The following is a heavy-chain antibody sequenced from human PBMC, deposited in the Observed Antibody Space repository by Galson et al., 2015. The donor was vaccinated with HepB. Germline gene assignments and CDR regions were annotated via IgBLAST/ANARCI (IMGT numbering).Heavy chain of an antibody. J-gene: IGHJ6*03. Sequence: SLRLSCAASGFTFNRYWMSWVRQAPGKGLEWVANIKHDAIERYYVDSVKGRFTISRDYTKNSLYLQMNSLRAEDTAVYCCARGVVRGGGTYYFYYYMDVWGKGTAVTVSS. CDR1: GFTFNRYW. CDR3: ARGVVRGGGTYYFYYYMDV. V-gene: IGHV3-7*01. D-gene: IGHD3-10*01. CDR2: IKHDAIER.